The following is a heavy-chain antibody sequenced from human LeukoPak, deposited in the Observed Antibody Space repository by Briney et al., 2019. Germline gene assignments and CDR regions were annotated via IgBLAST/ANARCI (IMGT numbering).Heavy chain of an antibody. CDR1: GGSFSGYY. CDR2: INHSGST. D-gene: IGHD2-2*02. CDR3: ASGRLRGYCSSTSCYRSSHLPYGMEV. V-gene: IGHV4-34*01. J-gene: IGHJ6*02. Sequence: SETLSLTCAVYGGSFSGYYWSWIRQPPGKGLEWIGEINHSGSTNYNPSLTSRVTISVDTSKNQFSLKWSSVTAADTAVYNCASGRLRGYCSSTSCYRSSHLPYGMEVWGQGTTVTVSS.